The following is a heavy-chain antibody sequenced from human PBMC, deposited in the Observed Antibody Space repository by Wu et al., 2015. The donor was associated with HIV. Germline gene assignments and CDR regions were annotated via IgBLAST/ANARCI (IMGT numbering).Heavy chain of an antibody. CDR1: GGSLSNYG. V-gene: IGHV1-69*13. D-gene: IGHD2-15*01. Sequence: QVQLVQSGAEVKKPGSSVKVSCKASGGSLSNYGISWVRQAPGQGFEWLGRIIPIYRTTNYAQSFHGRVTITADEFTSTAYLELSSLRSEDTALYFCARDEALRMVAATAPFDPWGQGTLITVAS. J-gene: IGHJ5*02. CDR3: ARDEALRMVAATAPFDP. CDR2: IIPIYRTT.